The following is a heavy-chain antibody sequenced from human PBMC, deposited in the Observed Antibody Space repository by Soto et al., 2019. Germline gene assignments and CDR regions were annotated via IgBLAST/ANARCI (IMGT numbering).Heavy chain of an antibody. CDR3: ARDFWAGGFGALSTDGMDV. Sequence: SVKVSCKASGGTFSSYAISWVRQAPGQGLEWMGGIIPIFGTANYAQKFQGRVTITADESTSTAYMELSSLRSEDTAVYYCARDFWAGGFGALSTDGMDVWGQGTTVTVSS. V-gene: IGHV1-69*13. J-gene: IGHJ6*02. CDR2: IIPIFGTA. CDR1: GGTFSSYA. D-gene: IGHD3-16*02.